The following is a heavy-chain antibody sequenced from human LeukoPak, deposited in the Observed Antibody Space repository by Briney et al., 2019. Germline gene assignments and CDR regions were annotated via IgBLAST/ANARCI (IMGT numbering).Heavy chain of an antibody. J-gene: IGHJ4*02. CDR1: GGSFSGYY. V-gene: IGHV4-34*01. CDR2: INHSGST. D-gene: IGHD6-13*01. CDR3: ARGYSSRGDY. Sequence: PSETLSLTCAVYGGSFSGYYWSWIRQPPGKGLEWIGEINHSGSTNYNPSLKSRVTISVDTSKNQFSLKLSSVTAADTAVYYCARGYSSRGDYWGQGTLVTVSS.